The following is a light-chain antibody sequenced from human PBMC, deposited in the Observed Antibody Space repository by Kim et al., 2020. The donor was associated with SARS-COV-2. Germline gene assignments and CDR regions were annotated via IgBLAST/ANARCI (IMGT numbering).Light chain of an antibody. CDR1: SSNNGRKY. V-gene: IGLV1-47*01. CDR2: KNN. CDR3: AAWDDSLSGV. Sequence: PRPGGTLSFSGSSSNNGRKYGYWAQQLPGTAPKPLIYKNNQRPSGVPGRFSSSKSGTSASLAISGLRSEDEADYYCAAWDDSLSGVFGTGTKVTVL. J-gene: IGLJ1*01.